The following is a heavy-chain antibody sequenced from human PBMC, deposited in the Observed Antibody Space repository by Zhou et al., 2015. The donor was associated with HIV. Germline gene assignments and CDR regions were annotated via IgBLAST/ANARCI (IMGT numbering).Heavy chain of an antibody. CDR1: GGTFSSYA. Sequence: QVQLVQSGAEVKKPGSSVKVSCKASGGTFSSYAISWVRQAPGQGLEWMGGIIPFFGAANSAQRFQGRVTITADESTSTAYMELSSLRSEDTAVYYCARIYYYDSGDYTGPDAFDIWGQGTMVTVSS. D-gene: IGHD3-22*01. CDR3: ARIYYYDSGDYTGPDAFDI. V-gene: IGHV1-69*01. CDR2: IIPFFGAA. J-gene: IGHJ3*02.